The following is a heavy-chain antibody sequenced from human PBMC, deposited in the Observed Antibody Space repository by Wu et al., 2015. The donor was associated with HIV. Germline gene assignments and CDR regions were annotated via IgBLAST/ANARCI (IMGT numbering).Heavy chain of an antibody. CDR1: GDGFTSYA. D-gene: IGHD5-12*01. Sequence: QVQLVQSGTEVKRPGSSVRLSCKASGDGFTSYAVSWVRQAPGQGPEWMGGINPLFGTTKHAQKFQGRVTFTTDESKSTVYMELSSLRSEDTAVYYCARNTDSVATSLYSLGVWGQGTTVTVSS. V-gene: IGHV1-69*05. CDR3: ARNTDSVATSLYSLGV. CDR2: INPLFGTT. J-gene: IGHJ6*02.